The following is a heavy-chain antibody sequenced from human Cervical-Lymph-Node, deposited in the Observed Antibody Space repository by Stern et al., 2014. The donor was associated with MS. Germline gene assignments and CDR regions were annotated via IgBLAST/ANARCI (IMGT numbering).Heavy chain of an antibody. Sequence: VQLVESGGGLVQPGGSLRLSCAASGFTFSSYAMRWVRQAPGTGLEWVSAISGSGGSTYYADSVKGRFTISRDNSKNTLYLQMNSLRAEDTAVYYCAKGTFGGVVEIVLGYWGQGTLVTVSS. V-gene: IGHV3-23*04. D-gene: IGHD3-16*01. CDR3: AKGTFGGVVEIVLGY. CDR2: ISGSGGST. J-gene: IGHJ4*02. CDR1: GFTFSSYA.